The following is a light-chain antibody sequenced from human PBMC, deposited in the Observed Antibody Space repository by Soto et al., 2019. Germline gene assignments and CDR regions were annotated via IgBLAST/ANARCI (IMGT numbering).Light chain of an antibody. J-gene: IGKJ1*01. CDR1: QSFSGNY. Sequence: EIVLTQSPGTLSLSPGERATLSCRASQSFSGNYLDWHQQKPGQAPRLLMYRVSRRATGIPDRFSGSGSGTDFTLTISRLEPEDFAVYYCQHYGRSPWTFGQGTKVEIK. V-gene: IGKV3-20*01. CDR3: QHYGRSPWT. CDR2: RVS.